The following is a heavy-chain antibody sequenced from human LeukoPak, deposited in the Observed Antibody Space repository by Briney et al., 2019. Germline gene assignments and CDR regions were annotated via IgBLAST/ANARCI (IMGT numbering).Heavy chain of an antibody. D-gene: IGHD1-14*01. CDR3: TRDLVGGTWASGY. CDR2: INPNNGGT. CDR1: GFTFTGYY. V-gene: IGHV1-2*02. Sequence: VXVSCKASGFTFTGYYIHWVRQAPGQGLEGMGWINPNNGGTNYAQTFQDRVTMTRDTSISTAYMELSRLRSDDTAVYYCTRDLVGGTWASGYWGQGTLVTVSS. J-gene: IGHJ1*01.